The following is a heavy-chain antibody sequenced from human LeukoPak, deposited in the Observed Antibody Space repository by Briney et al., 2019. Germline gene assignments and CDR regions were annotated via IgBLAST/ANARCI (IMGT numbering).Heavy chain of an antibody. CDR1: GFTFDDYA. D-gene: IGHD3-22*01. CDR3: AKDKDYYDSSGYYDY. CDR2: IGWNSGSI. Sequence: GRSLRLSCAASGFTFDDYAMHWVRQAPGKGLEWVSGIGWNSGSIGYADSVKGRFTISRDNAKNSLYLQMNSLRAEDTALYYCAKDKDYYDSSGYYDYWGQGTLVTVSS. V-gene: IGHV3-9*01. J-gene: IGHJ4*02.